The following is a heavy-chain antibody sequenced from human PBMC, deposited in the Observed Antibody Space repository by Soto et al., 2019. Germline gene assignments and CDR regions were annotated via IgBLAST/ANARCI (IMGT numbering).Heavy chain of an antibody. D-gene: IGHD5-18*01. Sequence: PSETLSLTCAVSGHSISSDYYWGWIRQPPGKGLEWIGSIYHSGSTYYNPSLKSRVTISVDTSKNQFPLKLSSVTAADTAVYYCARASIGYSHGPFDYWGQGTLVTVSS. J-gene: IGHJ4*02. CDR2: IYHSGST. V-gene: IGHV4-38-2*01. CDR1: GHSISSDYY. CDR3: ARASIGYSHGPFDY.